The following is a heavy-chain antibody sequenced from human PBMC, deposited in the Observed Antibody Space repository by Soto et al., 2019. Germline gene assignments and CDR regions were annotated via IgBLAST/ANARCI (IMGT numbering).Heavy chain of an antibody. CDR3: TKEVYGMGYYYYGMDV. Sequence: EVQLVESGGGLVQPGRSLRLSCVASGFIFGDFAMHWVRQAPGKGLEWVSSITWNSASIASADSVKGRFTISRDNAKNSLYLQMNNLRPEDASLYYCTKEVYGMGYYYYGMDVWGQGTTVIVAS. V-gene: IGHV3-9*01. J-gene: IGHJ6*02. CDR2: ITWNSASI. D-gene: IGHD2-8*01. CDR1: GFIFGDFA.